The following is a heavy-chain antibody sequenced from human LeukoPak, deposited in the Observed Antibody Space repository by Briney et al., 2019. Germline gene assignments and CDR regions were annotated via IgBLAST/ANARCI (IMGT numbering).Heavy chain of an antibody. CDR2: IYTSGST. V-gene: IGHV4-4*09. CDR3: ARQKCTSTSCLTKNAFDI. Sequence: PSDTLSLTCTVSGSIISYYWSWIRQPPGKGLEWIGYIYTSGSTNYNPSLKSRVTISVDTSKNQFSLDLSSVTAADTAVYYCARQKCTSTSCLTKNAFDIWGQGTMVTVSS. D-gene: IGHD2-2*01. J-gene: IGHJ3*02. CDR1: GSIISYY.